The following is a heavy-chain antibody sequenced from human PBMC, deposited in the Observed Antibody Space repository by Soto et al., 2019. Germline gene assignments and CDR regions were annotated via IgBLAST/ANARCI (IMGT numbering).Heavy chain of an antibody. Sequence: QVQLVQSGAEVKKPGASVKVSCKASGYIFTNYAIHWVRQAPGQRLEWMGWINAGDGNTRYSQNFQRRVTISIDTSATTAHMELSSLRSEDTAVFYCARGTVTTGALFDYWGQGTLVTVSS. CDR2: INAGDGNT. CDR3: ARGTVTTGALFDY. D-gene: IGHD4-17*01. CDR1: GYIFTNYA. V-gene: IGHV1-3*01. J-gene: IGHJ4*02.